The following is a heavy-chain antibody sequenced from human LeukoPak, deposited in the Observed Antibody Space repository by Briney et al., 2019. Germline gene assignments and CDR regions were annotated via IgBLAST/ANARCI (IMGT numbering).Heavy chain of an antibody. CDR3: ARADPGLFAFDI. J-gene: IGHJ3*02. CDR2: IWYDGSNK. D-gene: IGHD2-21*01. CDR1: GFTFSSYG. V-gene: IGHV3-33*01. Sequence: GRSLRLSCAASGFTFSSYGMHWVRQAPGKGLEWVAVIWYDGSNKYYADSVKGRFTISRDNSKNTLYLQMNSLRAEDTAVYYCARADPGLFAFDIWGQGTMVTVSS.